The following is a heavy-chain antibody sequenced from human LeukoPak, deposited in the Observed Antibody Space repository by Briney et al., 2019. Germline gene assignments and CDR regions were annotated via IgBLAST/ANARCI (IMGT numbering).Heavy chain of an antibody. J-gene: IGHJ3*02. D-gene: IGHD5-24*01. Sequence: GASVKVSCKASGYTFTNYYIHWVRQAPGHGLEWMGLINPGGAYTNYAKNFQRRVTLTRDTSTSTVYMEISSLRSEDTAIYYCARIRDGYNDAYDIWGQGTVVTVPS. CDR2: INPGGAYT. V-gene: IGHV1-46*01. CDR3: ARIRDGYNDAYDI. CDR1: GYTFTNYY.